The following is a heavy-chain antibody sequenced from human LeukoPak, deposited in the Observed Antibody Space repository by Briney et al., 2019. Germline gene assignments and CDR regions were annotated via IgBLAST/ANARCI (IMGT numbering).Heavy chain of an antibody. J-gene: IGHJ5*02. D-gene: IGHD3/OR15-3a*01. CDR1: GYTFTGYY. Sequence: ASVKVSXKASGYTFTGYYIHWLRQAPGQGLEWMGRINPNSDGTNYAQKFQGRVTMTRNTSISTAYMELSRLKSDDTAVYNCARVGVDLWFDPWGQGTLVTVSS. V-gene: IGHV1-2*06. CDR3: ARVGVDLWFDP. CDR2: INPNSDGT.